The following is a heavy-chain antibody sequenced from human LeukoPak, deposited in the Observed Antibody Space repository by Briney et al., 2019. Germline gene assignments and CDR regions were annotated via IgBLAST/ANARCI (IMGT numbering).Heavy chain of an antibody. CDR2: MNPNSGNT. Sequence: ASVKVSCKASGYTFTSYDINWVRQATGQGLEWMGWMNPNSGNTDYAPKFQGRVTMTRNTSITTAYMELSSLRSEDTAVYYCARAQRYSAGTSCYAPVAYWGQGTLVTVSS. V-gene: IGHV1-8*01. D-gene: IGHD2-2*01. CDR3: ARAQRYSAGTSCYAPVAY. CDR1: GYTFTSYD. J-gene: IGHJ4*02.